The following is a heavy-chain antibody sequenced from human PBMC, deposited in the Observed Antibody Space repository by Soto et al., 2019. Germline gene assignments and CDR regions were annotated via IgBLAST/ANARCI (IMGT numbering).Heavy chain of an antibody. D-gene: IGHD1-26*01. J-gene: IGHJ6*02. CDR1: GFTFSSYA. Sequence: QVQLVESGGGVVQPGRSLRLSCAASGFTFSSYAMHWVRQAPGKGLEWVAVISYDGSNKYYADSVKGRFTISRDNSKNTLYLQMNSLRAEDTAVYYCARGTTPIVGATRVIGTDYYYGMDVWGQGTTVTVSS. V-gene: IGHV3-30-3*01. CDR2: ISYDGSNK. CDR3: ARGTTPIVGATRVIGTDYYYGMDV.